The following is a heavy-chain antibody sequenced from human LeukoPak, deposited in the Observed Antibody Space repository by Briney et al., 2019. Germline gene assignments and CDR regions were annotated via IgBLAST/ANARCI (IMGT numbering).Heavy chain of an antibody. J-gene: IGHJ4*02. CDR3: ARGYRSSSGRAFDY. D-gene: IGHD6-6*01. CDR2: IGTTGDT. V-gene: IGHV3-13*01. Sequence: GGSLRLSCAASGFTFSSYDMHWVRQATGKGLEWVSAIGTTGDTFYPGSVKGRFTISRENAKNSLYLQMNSLRAGDTAVYYCARGYRSSSGRAFDYWGQGTLVTVSS. CDR1: GFTFSSYD.